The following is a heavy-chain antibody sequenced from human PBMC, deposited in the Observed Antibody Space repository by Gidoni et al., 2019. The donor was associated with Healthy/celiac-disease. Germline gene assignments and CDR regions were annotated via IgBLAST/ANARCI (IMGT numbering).Heavy chain of an antibody. D-gene: IGHD3-10*01. CDR2: IYYSGST. CDR3: ARLDREVTGDY. V-gene: IGHV4-39*01. Sequence: QLQLQASGPGLVKPSETLSLTCTVSGGSISSSSSYWGWLRQPPGKGLEWIGSIYYSGSTYYNPSRKSRVTISVDTSKNQFSLKLSSVTAADTAVYYCARLDREVTGDYWGQGTLVTVSS. J-gene: IGHJ4*02. CDR1: GGSISSSSSY.